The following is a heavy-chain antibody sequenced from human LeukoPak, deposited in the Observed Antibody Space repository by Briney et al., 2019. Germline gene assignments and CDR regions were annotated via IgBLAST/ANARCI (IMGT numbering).Heavy chain of an antibody. CDR3: ARESMVAVAGHYYYYYMDV. D-gene: IGHD6-19*01. CDR2: INHSGST. Sequence: PSETLSLTCAVYGGSFSGYYWSWIRQPPGKGLEWIGEINHSGSTNYNPSLKSRVTISVDTSKNQFSLKLSSVTAADTAVYYSARESMVAVAGHYYYYYMDVWGKGTTVTISS. V-gene: IGHV4-34*01. J-gene: IGHJ6*03. CDR1: GGSFSGYY.